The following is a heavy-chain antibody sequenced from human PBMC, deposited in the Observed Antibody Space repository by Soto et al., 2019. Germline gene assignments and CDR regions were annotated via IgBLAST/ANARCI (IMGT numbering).Heavy chain of an antibody. D-gene: IGHD5-12*01. Sequence: CKDPGDTRASWALGWPQQARGQGIGWMGWISAYNGNTNYAQKLQGRVTMTTDTSTSTAYMELRSLRSDDTAVYYCARDSSVLRAPALDIWGQGTMVIVSS. CDR3: ARDSSVLRAPALDI. CDR2: ISAYNGNT. J-gene: IGHJ3*02. CDR1: GDTRASWA. V-gene: IGHV1-18*01.